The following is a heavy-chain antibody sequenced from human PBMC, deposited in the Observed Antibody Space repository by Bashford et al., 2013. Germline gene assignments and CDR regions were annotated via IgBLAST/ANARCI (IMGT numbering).Heavy chain of an antibody. J-gene: IGHJ4*02. V-gene: IGHV4-31*03. Sequence: SSETLSLTCTVSGGSISSGGYYWSWIRQHPGKGLEWIGYIYYSGSTYYNPSLKSRVTISVDTSKNQFSLKLSSVTAADTAVYYCARTSGIAAEHGFDYWGQGTLVTVSS. D-gene: IGHD6-13*01. CDR1: GGSISSGGYY. CDR2: IYYSGST. CDR3: ARTSGIAAEHGFDY.